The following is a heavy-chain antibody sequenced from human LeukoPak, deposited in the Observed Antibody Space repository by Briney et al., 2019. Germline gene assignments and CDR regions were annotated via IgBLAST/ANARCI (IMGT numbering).Heavy chain of an antibody. Sequence: ASVEVSCKASGYTFTGYYMHWVRQAPGQGLEWMGWINPNSGGTNYAQKFQGRVTMTRDTSISTAYMELSRLRSDDTAVYYCARGLRDYGSGSLYFDYWGQGTLVTVSS. CDR2: INPNSGGT. J-gene: IGHJ4*02. D-gene: IGHD3-10*01. V-gene: IGHV1-2*02. CDR1: GYTFTGYY. CDR3: ARGLRDYGSGSLYFDY.